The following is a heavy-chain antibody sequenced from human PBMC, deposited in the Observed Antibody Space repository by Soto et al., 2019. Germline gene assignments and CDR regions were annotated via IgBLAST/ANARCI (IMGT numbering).Heavy chain of an antibody. CDR2: IYYSGST. D-gene: IGHD6-13*01. CDR1: GGSISSGGYY. Sequence: KPSETLSLTCTVSGGSISSGGYYWSWIRQHPGKGLEWIGYIYYSGSTYYNPSLKSRVTISVDTSKNQFSLKLSSVTAADTAVYYCARDSRDSSWYGMDVWGQGTTVTVSS. J-gene: IGHJ6*02. CDR3: ARDSRDSSWYGMDV. V-gene: IGHV4-31*03.